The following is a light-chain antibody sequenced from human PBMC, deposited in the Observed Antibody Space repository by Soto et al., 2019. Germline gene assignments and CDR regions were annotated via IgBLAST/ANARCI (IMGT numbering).Light chain of an antibody. Sequence: MTQFPGTLSMSPGESATLSCRASQSVSSNLAWYQQKPGQAPRLLIYGVSNRATGIPARFSGSGSGTDFTLTINSLQSEDFAIYYCQQYDYWPVTFGGGTKVDIK. J-gene: IGKJ4*01. V-gene: IGKV3D-15*01. CDR3: QQYDYWPVT. CDR2: GVS. CDR1: QSVSSN.